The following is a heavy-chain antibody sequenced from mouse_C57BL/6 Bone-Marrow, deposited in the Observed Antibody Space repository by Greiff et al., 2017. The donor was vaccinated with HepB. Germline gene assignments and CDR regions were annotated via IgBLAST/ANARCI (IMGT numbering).Heavy chain of an antibody. Sequence: EVQLQQSGPVLVKPGASVKMSCKASGYTFTDYYMNWVKQSHGKSLEWIGVINPYNGGTSYNQKFKGKATLTVDKSSSTAYMELNSLTSEDSAVYYCARGGWYYFDYWGQGTTLTVSS. V-gene: IGHV1-19*01. CDR3: ARGGWYYFDY. CDR2: INPYNGGT. J-gene: IGHJ2*01. CDR1: GYTFTDYY. D-gene: IGHD3-3*01.